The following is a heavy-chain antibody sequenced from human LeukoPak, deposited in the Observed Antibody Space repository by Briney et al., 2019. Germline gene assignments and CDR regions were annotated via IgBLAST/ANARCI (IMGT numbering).Heavy chain of an antibody. Sequence: GGSLRLSCAASGFTFSDTWMHWVHQAPGKGLVWVSRINSDGSSTSYADSVKGRFTISRDNAKNTLYLQMNSLRAEDTAVYYCARVYSSSHHYYYYYYMDVWGKGTTVTISS. CDR3: ARVYSSSHHYYYYYYMDV. CDR1: GFTFSDTW. V-gene: IGHV3-74*01. D-gene: IGHD6-13*01. CDR2: INSDGSST. J-gene: IGHJ6*03.